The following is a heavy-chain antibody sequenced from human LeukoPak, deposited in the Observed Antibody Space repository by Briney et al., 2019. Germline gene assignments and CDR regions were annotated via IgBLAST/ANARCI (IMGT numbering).Heavy chain of an antibody. J-gene: IGHJ4*02. V-gene: IGHV4-34*01. Sequence: GSLRLSCEASGFTFSEHSMSWVRQPPGKGLEWIGEINHSGSTNYNPSLKSRVTISVDTSKNQFSLKLSSVTAADTAVYYCASEMATTNFDYWGQGTLVTVSS. CDR2: INHSGST. CDR1: GFTFSEHS. D-gene: IGHD5-24*01. CDR3: ASEMATTNFDY.